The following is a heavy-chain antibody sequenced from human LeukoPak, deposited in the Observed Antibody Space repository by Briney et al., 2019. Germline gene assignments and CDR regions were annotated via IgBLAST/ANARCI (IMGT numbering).Heavy chain of an antibody. D-gene: IGHD6-19*01. CDR1: GFTFSSYE. Sequence: GGSLRLSCAASGFTFSSYEINWVRQAPGKGLEWVSYISSSGSTIYCADSVKGRFTISRDNAKNSLYLQMNSLRAEDTAVYYCARETIAVADPGCFGYWGQGTLVTVSS. CDR3: ARETIAVADPGCFGY. V-gene: IGHV3-48*03. J-gene: IGHJ4*02. CDR2: ISSSGSTI.